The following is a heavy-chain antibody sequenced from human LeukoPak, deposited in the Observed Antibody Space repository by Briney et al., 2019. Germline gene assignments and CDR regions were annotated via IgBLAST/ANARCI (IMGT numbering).Heavy chain of an antibody. J-gene: IGHJ4*02. CDR1: GYTLTELS. Sequence: GASVKVSCKVSGYTLTELSMHWVRQAPGKGLEWMGGFDPEDGETIYAQKFQGRVTMTEDTSTDTAYMELSSLRSEDTAVYYCATDRYSSSWYRDFDYWGQGTLVTVSS. D-gene: IGHD6-13*01. CDR3: ATDRYSSSWYRDFDY. CDR2: FDPEDGET. V-gene: IGHV1-24*01.